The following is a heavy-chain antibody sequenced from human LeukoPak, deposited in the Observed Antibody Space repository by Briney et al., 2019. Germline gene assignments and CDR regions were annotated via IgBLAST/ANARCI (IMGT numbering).Heavy chain of an antibody. J-gene: IGHJ4*02. V-gene: IGHV4-39*07. CDR3: AILSGYNYQLFDY. CDR1: GGSISSGGYY. D-gene: IGHD5-24*01. Sequence: SETLSLTCTVSGGSISSGGYYWSWIRQPPGKGLEWIGEINHSGSTNYNPSLKSRVTISVDTSKNQFSLKLSSVTAADTAVYYCAILSGYNYQLFDYWGQGTLVTVSS. CDR2: INHSGST.